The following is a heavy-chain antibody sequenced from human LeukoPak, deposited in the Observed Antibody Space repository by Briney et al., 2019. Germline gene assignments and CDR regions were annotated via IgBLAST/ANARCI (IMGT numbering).Heavy chain of an antibody. D-gene: IGHD2-2*01. CDR3: ARADIVVVPAAIEEITIDY. V-gene: IGHV1-46*01. CDR2: INPSGGST. CDR1: GYTFTSYY. J-gene: IGHJ4*02. Sequence: GASVKVSCKASGYTFTSYYMHWVRQAPGQGLEWMGIINPSGGSTSYAQKFQGRVTMTRDTSTSTVYMELSSLRSEDTAVYYCARADIVVVPAAIEEITIDYWGQGTLVTVSS.